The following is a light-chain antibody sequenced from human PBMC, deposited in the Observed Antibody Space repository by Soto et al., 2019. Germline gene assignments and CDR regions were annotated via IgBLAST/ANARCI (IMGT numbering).Light chain of an antibody. CDR2: EVS. J-gene: IGLJ1*01. CDR1: SSDIGGYNY. Sequence: ALTQPASVSGPPGQSITISCTGTSSDIGGYNYVSWYQHHPGKAPKLIIYEVSNRPSGVSNRFSGSKSGNTASLTISGLQADDEADYYCSSYTSSDTYVFGTGTKVT. CDR3: SSYTSSDTYV. V-gene: IGLV2-14*01.